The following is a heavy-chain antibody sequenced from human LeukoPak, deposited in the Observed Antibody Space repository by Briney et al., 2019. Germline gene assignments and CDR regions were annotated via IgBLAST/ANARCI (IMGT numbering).Heavy chain of an antibody. Sequence: GGTLRLSCAASGFTFSSYAMTWVRQAPGKGLEWVSAISGIGGSTFYADSVKGRFTISRDNSKNTLYLQMNSLRAEDTAVYYCASYDSSGYYHYFDYWGQGTLVTVSS. CDR3: ASYDSSGYYHYFDY. D-gene: IGHD3-22*01. CDR1: GFTFSSYA. V-gene: IGHV3-23*01. J-gene: IGHJ4*02. CDR2: ISGIGGST.